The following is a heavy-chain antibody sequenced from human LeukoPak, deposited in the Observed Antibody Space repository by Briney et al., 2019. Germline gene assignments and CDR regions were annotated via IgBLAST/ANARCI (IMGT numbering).Heavy chain of an antibody. D-gene: IGHD4-11*01. CDR3: AIPLRNSNYYFDY. CDR2: IYYSGST. CDR1: GGSISSYY. Sequence: SETLSLTCTVSGGSISSYYWGWIRQPPGKGLEWIGYIYYSGSTNYNPSLKSRVTISVDTSKNQFSLKLSSVTAADTAVYYCAIPLRNSNYYFDYWGQGTLVTVSS. V-gene: IGHV4-59*08. J-gene: IGHJ4*02.